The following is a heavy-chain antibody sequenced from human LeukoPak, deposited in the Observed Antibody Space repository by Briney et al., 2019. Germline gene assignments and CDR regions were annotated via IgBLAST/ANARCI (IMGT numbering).Heavy chain of an antibody. V-gene: IGHV1-2*02. CDR1: GYTFTGYY. CDR2: INPNSGGT. D-gene: IGHD2-21*02. Sequence: ASVKVSCKASGYTFTGYYMHWVRQAPGQGLEWMGWINPNSGGTNYAQKFQGRVTMTRDTSISTAYMELSRLRSDDTAVYYCARETGGVVVTDRTDFDYWGQGTLVTVSS. J-gene: IGHJ4*02. CDR3: ARETGGVVVTDRTDFDY.